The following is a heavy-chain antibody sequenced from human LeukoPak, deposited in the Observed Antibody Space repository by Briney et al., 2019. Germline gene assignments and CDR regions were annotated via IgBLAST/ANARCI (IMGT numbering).Heavy chain of an antibody. CDR1: GFTFTSYA. J-gene: IGHJ4*02. CDR3: AKVGIATAGTVSWTLVDY. V-gene: IGHV3-30-3*01. CDR2: ISYDGSTK. D-gene: IGHD6-13*01. Sequence: GGSLRLSCAASGFTFTSYALHWVRQAPGKGLEWVALISYDGSTKYYADSLKGRFTISRDNSKNTLYLQMNSLRAEDTAVYYCAKVGIATAGTVSWTLVDYWGQGTLVTVSS.